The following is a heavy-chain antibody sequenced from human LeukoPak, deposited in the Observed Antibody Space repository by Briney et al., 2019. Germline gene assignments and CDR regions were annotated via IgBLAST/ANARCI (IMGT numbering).Heavy chain of an antibody. Sequence: SETLSLTCTVSGVSMSAYQWSWVRQSPEKGLEWIGCISTKGETSYNPSLKSRVTTSVDTSKSQFSLRLTSVTAADTAVYYCATSNDAKIAPFDHWGQGAPVTVSS. CDR3: ATSNDAKIAPFDH. V-gene: IGHV4-4*09. CDR1: GVSMSAYQ. CDR2: ISTKGET. J-gene: IGHJ4*02. D-gene: IGHD2-21*01.